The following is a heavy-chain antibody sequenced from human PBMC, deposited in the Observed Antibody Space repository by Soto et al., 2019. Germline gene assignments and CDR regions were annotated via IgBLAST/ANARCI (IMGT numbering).Heavy chain of an antibody. V-gene: IGHV4-39*02. Sequence: PSETLSLTCAVPGGAISGSYYYWGWHRQSPGKGPEWIGSVFYPGFTSYNPSLESRVSVSVDTSKNQFSLKVCGVSAADTAVYYCARESYSGYHSYDYWGQGILVTVSS. CDR2: VFYPGFT. CDR1: GGAISGSYYY. J-gene: IGHJ4*02. CDR3: ARESYSGYHSYDY. D-gene: IGHD5-12*01.